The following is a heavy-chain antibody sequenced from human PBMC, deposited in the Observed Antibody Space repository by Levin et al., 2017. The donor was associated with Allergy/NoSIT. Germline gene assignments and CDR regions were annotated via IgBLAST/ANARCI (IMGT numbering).Heavy chain of an antibody. CDR1: GFTFSNYA. CDR3: AKGAGTSCYTSVAS. V-gene: IGHV3-23*01. CDR2: ICVSSDTT. D-gene: IGHD2-2*02. J-gene: IGHJ4*02. Sequence: GGSLRLSCAASGFTFSNYAMNWVRQAPGKGPEWVSVICVSSDTTYYADSGKGRFTISRDNSKNTLYLQMNGLRAEDTAVYFCAKGAGTSCYTSVASWGQGILVTVSS.